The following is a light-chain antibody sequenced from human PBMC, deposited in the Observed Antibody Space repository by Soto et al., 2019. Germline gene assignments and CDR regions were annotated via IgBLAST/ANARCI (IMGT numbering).Light chain of an antibody. CDR3: SSYVGDSAYA. CDR1: TYGFETYNQ. Sequence: VLAQLSSKSWRPGQSMAISCSGTTYGFETYNQVSCYQQHPGKAPKSLIYEGSKRPSGVSNRFSGSKSGNTASLTISGLQAEAEADYFCSSYVGDSAYAFGTGTTVTV. CDR2: EGS. V-gene: IGLV2-23*01. J-gene: IGLJ1*01.